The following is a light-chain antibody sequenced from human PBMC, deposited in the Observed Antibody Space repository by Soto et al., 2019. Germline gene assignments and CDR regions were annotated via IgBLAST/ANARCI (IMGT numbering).Light chain of an antibody. Sequence: DIVMTQSPDSLAVSLGERATINCKSSQSVLYSSNNKNYLAWYQQKPGQPPILLIYWASTRESGVPDRFSGSGSGTDFTLTISSVQAEDVAVYYCQQYFGTPLTFGGGTKVEIK. J-gene: IGKJ4*01. CDR2: WAS. V-gene: IGKV4-1*01. CDR1: QSVLYSSNNKNY. CDR3: QQYFGTPLT.